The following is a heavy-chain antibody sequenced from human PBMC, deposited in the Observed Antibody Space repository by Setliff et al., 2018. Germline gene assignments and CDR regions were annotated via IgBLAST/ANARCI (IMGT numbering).Heavy chain of an antibody. J-gene: IGHJ4*02. CDR2: IRQDGTNK. CDR3: AREVWNIYDNDNSWSGYSDH. V-gene: IGHV3-7*03. Sequence: GGSLRLSCVASGFTISNYWMVWVRQAPGKGLEWVADIRQDGTNKYYVDSVKGRFTISRDNAKNSLYLQMNSLRAEDTALYYCAREVWNIYDNDNSWSGYSDHWGQGTLVTVSS. CDR1: GFTISNYW. D-gene: IGHD3-3*01.